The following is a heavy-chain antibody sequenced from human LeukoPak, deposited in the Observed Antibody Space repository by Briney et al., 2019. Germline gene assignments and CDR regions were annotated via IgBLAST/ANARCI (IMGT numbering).Heavy chain of an antibody. V-gene: IGHV3-74*01. CDR1: GFTFSSYW. D-gene: IGHD7-27*01. Sequence: GGSLRLSCAASGFTFSSYWTHWVRQAPGKGLVWGSRINSDGTGTNYAESVKGRFTISRDNAKNTLYLQMNSLRAEDTAVYYCASVTVLGKRNDFDNWGRGTMVTVSS. CDR3: ASVTVLGKRNDFDN. J-gene: IGHJ3*02. CDR2: INSDGTGT.